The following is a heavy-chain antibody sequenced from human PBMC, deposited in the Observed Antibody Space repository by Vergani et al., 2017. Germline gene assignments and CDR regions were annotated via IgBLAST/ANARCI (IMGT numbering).Heavy chain of an antibody. Sequence: QVQLQESGPGLVKPSETLSLTCPVSGGSINNYFWSWIRQPPGKGLEWLGHIYYSGNTNYNPSLKNRVTLSIDTSKTQFSLKLSSVTAADTAVYYCARAVVLVVPEGYHYYYYMDVWGKGTTVTVSS. CDR3: ARAVVLVVPEGYHYYYYMDV. CDR1: GGSINNYF. D-gene: IGHD3-22*01. J-gene: IGHJ6*03. V-gene: IGHV4-59*01. CDR2: IYYSGNT.